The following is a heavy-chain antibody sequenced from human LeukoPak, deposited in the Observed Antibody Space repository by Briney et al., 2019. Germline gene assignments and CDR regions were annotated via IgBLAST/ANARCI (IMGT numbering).Heavy chain of an antibody. V-gene: IGHV3-30*18. J-gene: IGHJ4*02. D-gene: IGHD3-22*01. CDR1: GFTFSSYG. Sequence: GGSLRLSCAASGFTFSSYGMHWVRQAPGKGLEWVAVISYDGSNKYYADSVKGRFTISRDNSKNTLYLQMNSLRAEDTAVYYCAKVELTYYYDSSGYYPPDYWGQGTLVTVSS. CDR3: AKVELTYYYDSSGYYPPDY. CDR2: ISYDGSNK.